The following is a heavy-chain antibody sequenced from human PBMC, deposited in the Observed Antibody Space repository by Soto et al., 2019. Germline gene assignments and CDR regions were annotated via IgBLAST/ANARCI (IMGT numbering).Heavy chain of an antibody. Sequence: GGSLRLSCAASGFTFSSDWMHRFRQAPGKGLVWVSRIDSAGRTTTYADSVKGRFTISRDNSKNTLYLQMNGLRAEDTALYYCARWFTGGNFDYSYYWGQGTQVTVSS. CDR3: ARWFTGGNFDYSYY. CDR2: IDSAGRTT. CDR1: GFTFSSDW. D-gene: IGHD2-21*02. J-gene: IGHJ4*02. V-gene: IGHV3-74*01.